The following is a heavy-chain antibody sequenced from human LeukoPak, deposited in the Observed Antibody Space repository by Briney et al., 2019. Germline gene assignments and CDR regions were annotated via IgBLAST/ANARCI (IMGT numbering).Heavy chain of an antibody. Sequence: GGSLRLSCTASGFSFSGHWIHWARQLPGKGLVWVSRISPTGSTTSYADSVKGRFTVSRDNAKNTLYLQVNNLRAEDTAVYYCARGPNSNWSGLDFWGQGTLLTVSS. V-gene: IGHV3-74*01. CDR2: ISPTGSTT. D-gene: IGHD6-6*01. CDR1: GFSFSGHW. J-gene: IGHJ4*02. CDR3: ARGPNSNWSGLDF.